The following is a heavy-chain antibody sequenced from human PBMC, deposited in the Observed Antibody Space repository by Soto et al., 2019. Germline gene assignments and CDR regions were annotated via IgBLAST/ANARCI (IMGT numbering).Heavy chain of an antibody. D-gene: IGHD1-20*01. Sequence: PGGSLILSCAASGFTFRSYGMMWVRQAPGKGLEWVSAISQSAGGNTYYADSVKGRFTISRDDSKNMVFLQMNGVTLEDTAIYYCAVDGVPRTSFRYYYFRFWGRGTLVTVS. CDR1: GFTFRSYG. CDR3: AVDGVPRTSFRYYYFRF. J-gene: IGHJ4*02. V-gene: IGHV3-23*01. CDR2: ISQSAGGNT.